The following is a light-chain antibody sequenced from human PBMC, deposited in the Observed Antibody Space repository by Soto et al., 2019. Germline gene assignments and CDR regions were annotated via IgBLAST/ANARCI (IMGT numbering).Light chain of an antibody. J-gene: IGKJ5*01. CDR2: DAF. CDR3: QQRSTWPMT. Sequence: EIVLTQSPATLSLSPGDRATLSCRANQSVGSSLAWIRQRPGQAPSLVIYDAFNRASGNPDRFSGSGSGTDFTLTISSLESADFATYYCQQRSTWPMTFGQGTRLEI. CDR1: QSVGSS. V-gene: IGKV3-11*01.